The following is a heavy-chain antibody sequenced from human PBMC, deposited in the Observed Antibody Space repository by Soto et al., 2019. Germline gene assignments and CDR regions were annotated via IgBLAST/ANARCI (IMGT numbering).Heavy chain of an antibody. V-gene: IGHV4-39*01. CDR3: ARQFYDYVWGSYRYYDWFDP. Sequence: SETLSLTCTVSGGSISSSSYYWGWIRQPPGKGLEWIGSIYYSGCTYYNPSLKSRVTISVDTSKNQFSLKLSSVTAADTAVYYCARQFYDYVWGSYRYYDWFDPWGQGTLVTVSS. J-gene: IGHJ5*02. CDR1: GGSISSSSYY. D-gene: IGHD3-16*02. CDR2: IYYSGCT.